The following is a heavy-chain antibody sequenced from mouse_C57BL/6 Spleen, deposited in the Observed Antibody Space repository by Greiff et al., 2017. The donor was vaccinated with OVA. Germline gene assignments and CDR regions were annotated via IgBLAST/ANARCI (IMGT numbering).Heavy chain of an antibody. D-gene: IGHD2-3*01. CDR2: IDPEDGET. CDR1: GFNIKDYY. Sequence: VQLKESGAELVKPGASVKLSCTASGFNIKDYYMHWVKQRTEQGLEWIGRIDPEDGETKYAPKFQGKATISADTSSNTAYLQLSSLTSEDTAVYYCARSLDGPYYYAMDYWGQGTSVTVSS. CDR3: ARSLDGPYYYAMDY. J-gene: IGHJ4*01. V-gene: IGHV14-2*01.